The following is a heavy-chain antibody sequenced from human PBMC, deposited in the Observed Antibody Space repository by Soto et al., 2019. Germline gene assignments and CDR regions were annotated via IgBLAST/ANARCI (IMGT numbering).Heavy chain of an antibody. V-gene: IGHV4-30-4*01. CDR2: IYYSGST. Sequence: PSETLSLTCTVSGGSISSGDYYWSWIRQHPGKGLEWIGYIYYSGSTYYNPSLKSRVTISVDTSKNQFSLKLSSVTAADTAVYYCARSSTSHYFDYWGQGTLVTVSS. CDR3: ARSSTSHYFDY. J-gene: IGHJ4*02. D-gene: IGHD2-2*01. CDR1: GGSISSGDYY.